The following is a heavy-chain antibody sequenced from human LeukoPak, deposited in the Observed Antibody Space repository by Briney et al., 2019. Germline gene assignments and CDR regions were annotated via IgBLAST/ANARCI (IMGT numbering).Heavy chain of an antibody. CDR3: ARRASNYDFWSGYNV. J-gene: IGHJ6*04. Sequence: PGGSLRLSCAASGFTFSSYSMNWVRQAPGKGLEWVSSISSSSSYIYYADSVKGRFTISRDNAKNSLYLQMNSLRAEDTAVYYCARRASNYDFWSGYNVWGKGTTVTVSS. CDR2: ISSSSSYI. D-gene: IGHD3-3*01. V-gene: IGHV3-21*01. CDR1: GFTFSSYS.